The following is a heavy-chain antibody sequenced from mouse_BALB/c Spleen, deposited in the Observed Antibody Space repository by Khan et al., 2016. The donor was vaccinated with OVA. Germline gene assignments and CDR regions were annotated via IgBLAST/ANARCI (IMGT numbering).Heavy chain of an antibody. CDR2: ISSSGST. CDR3: ARDGSRYNYAMDY. V-gene: IGHV3-2*02. D-gene: IGHD2-3*01. CDR1: GYSITSDYA. J-gene: IGHJ4*01. Sequence: EVQLQESGPGLVKPSQSLSLTCTVTGYSITSDYAWNWIRQFPGNKLEWMGYISSSGSTNYNPDLKSRISITRDTSMNQFFLQLNTVTTEDTATYDCARDGSRYNYAMDYWGQGTSVTVSS.